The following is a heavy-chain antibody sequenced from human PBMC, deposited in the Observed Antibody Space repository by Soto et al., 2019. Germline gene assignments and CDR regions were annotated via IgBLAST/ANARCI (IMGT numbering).Heavy chain of an antibody. CDR1: GFTFSHYW. D-gene: IGHD3-16*01. Sequence: GGSLRLSCAASGFTFSHYWMHWVRQAPGKGLVWVSRISNDGSSTDYADSVKGRFTISRDNAKNTLYLQMNSMRVEDSAMYFCAKDRLAGGFDYWGQGTLVTVSS. CDR3: AKDRLAGGFDY. J-gene: IGHJ4*02. V-gene: IGHV3-74*01. CDR2: ISNDGSST.